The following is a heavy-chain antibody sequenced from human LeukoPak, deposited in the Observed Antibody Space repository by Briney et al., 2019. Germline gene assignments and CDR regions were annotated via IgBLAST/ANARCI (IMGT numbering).Heavy chain of an antibody. CDR2: IYYSGST. V-gene: IGHV4-59*01. Sequence: NPSETLSLTCTVSGGSISSYYWNWLRQPPGRGLEWSGYIYYSGSTNYNPSLKSRVTISVDTSKNQFSLKLSSVTAADTAVYYCARGKGNSYYDSSGYQRRGAFDIWGQGTMVTVSS. D-gene: IGHD3-22*01. CDR1: GGSISSYY. J-gene: IGHJ3*02. CDR3: ARGKGNSYYDSSGYQRRGAFDI.